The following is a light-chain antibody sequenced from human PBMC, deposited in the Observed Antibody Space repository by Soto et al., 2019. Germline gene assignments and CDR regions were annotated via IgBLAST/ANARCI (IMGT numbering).Light chain of an antibody. CDR1: QSVSSN. CDR2: GAS. V-gene: IGKV3-15*01. J-gene: IGKJ5*01. Sequence: EIVMTQSPATLSVSPGERATLSCRASQSVSSNLAWYQQKPGQAPRLLIYGASTRATAIPARFSGSESGTEFTLTSSGLQSEDFAVDYCQQYSNWPPITFGQGTRLEIK. CDR3: QQYSNWPPIT.